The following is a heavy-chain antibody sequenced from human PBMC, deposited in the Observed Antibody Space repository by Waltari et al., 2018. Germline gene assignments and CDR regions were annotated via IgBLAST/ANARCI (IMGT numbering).Heavy chain of an antibody. D-gene: IGHD3-16*02. V-gene: IGHV3-23*01. J-gene: IGHJ4*02. CDR2: ISGSGGST. CDR3: AKVYYDYVWGSYRPFDY. CDR1: GFTFSSYA. Sequence: EVQLLESGGGLVQPGGSLRLSCAASGFTFSSYAMSWVRQAPGKGLEWVSAISGSGGSTYYADSVKGRFTISRDNSKNTLYLQMNSLRAEDTAVYYCAKVYYDYVWGSYRPFDYWGQGTLVTVSS.